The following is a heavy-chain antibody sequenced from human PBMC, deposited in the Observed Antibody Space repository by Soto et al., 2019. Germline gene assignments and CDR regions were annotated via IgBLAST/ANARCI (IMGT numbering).Heavy chain of an antibody. Sequence: SETLSLTCTVSGDSVRSYSWSWIRQPPGKGLEWIGNIHYNGNTKYSPSLKSRVTMSVDTSKNHFSLKLISVTTADTAVYFCAREGNLGRWIQPLDSWGQGTLVTVSS. D-gene: IGHD2-2*03. CDR3: AREGNLGRWIQPLDS. V-gene: IGHV4-59*02. CDR1: GDSVRSYS. CDR2: IHYNGNT. J-gene: IGHJ4*02.